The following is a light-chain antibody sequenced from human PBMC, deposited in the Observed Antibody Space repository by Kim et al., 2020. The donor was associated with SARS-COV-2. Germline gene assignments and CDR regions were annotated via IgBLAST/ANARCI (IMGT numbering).Light chain of an antibody. Sequence: QSVLTQPPSASGTPGQRVTISCSGSSSNIGTDTVNWYQQFAGAAPRLLIYYNDQRPSGVPGRLSGSNSGTSASLAISGLQSEDEAVYYCAAWDASLSGPVFGGGTKLTVL. V-gene: IGLV1-44*01. CDR2: YND. CDR1: SSNIGTDT. J-gene: IGLJ2*01. CDR3: AAWDASLSGPV.